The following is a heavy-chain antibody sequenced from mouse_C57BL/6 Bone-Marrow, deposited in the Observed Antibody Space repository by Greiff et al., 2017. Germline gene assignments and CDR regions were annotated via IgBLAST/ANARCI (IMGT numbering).Heavy chain of an antibody. D-gene: IGHD2-5*01. CDR2: IYPGRGST. V-gene: IGHV1-55*01. Sequence: QVQLQQPGAELVKPGASVKMSCKASGYTFTSYWITWVKQRPGPGLEWIGDIYPGRGSTNYNEKFKNKATLTVDTSSSTAYMKLSSLTSEDSAVYYCARPYYSNYWYFDVWGTGTTVTVSS. J-gene: IGHJ1*03. CDR1: GYTFTSYW. CDR3: ARPYYSNYWYFDV.